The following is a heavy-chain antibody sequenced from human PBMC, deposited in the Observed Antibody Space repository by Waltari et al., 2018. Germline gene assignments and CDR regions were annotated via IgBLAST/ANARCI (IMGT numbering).Heavy chain of an antibody. J-gene: IGHJ3*02. D-gene: IGHD3-22*01. Sequence: QLQLQQSGPGLVKPSQTLSLACSLSGASISSSYYWNWVRQPAGEGLEWLGRIYARGSTNYNPSIKSRVTISVDTPRNQFSLKLTSVTAADTAVYYCARDTEYYYDDSGFVFDIWGQGTMVTVSS. CDR1: GASISSSYY. CDR3: ARDTEYYYDDSGFVFDI. CDR2: IYARGST. V-gene: IGHV4-61*02.